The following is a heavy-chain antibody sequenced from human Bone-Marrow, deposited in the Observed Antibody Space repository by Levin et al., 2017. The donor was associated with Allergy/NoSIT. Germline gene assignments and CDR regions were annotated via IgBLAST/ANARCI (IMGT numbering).Heavy chain of an antibody. J-gene: IGHJ4*02. Sequence: GGSLRLSCAASGFTFSSYGMHWVRQAPGKGLEWVAVISYDGSNKYYADSVKGRFTISRDNSKNTLYLQMNSLRAEDTAVYYCAKEALSSLTVGGVDYWGQGTLVTVSS. CDR3: AKEALSSLTVGGVDY. CDR2: ISYDGSNK. V-gene: IGHV3-30*18. D-gene: IGHD3-16*01. CDR1: GFTFSSYG.